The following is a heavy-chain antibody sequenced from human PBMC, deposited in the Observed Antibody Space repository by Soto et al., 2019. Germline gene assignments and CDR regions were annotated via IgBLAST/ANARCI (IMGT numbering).Heavy chain of an antibody. CDR3: ARAADLRIDS. CDR2: ISYNGRT. CDR1: GGSVSAVNNF. Sequence: SETLSLTCTVSGGSVSAVNNFWTWIRQPPGKGLEWIGHISYNGRTIYNPSLRSRVATSLDTSRNQFSLRLGSLTAADTAFYYCARAADLRIDSWGQGALVNVS. D-gene: IGHD3-16*01. J-gene: IGHJ5*01. V-gene: IGHV4-61*01.